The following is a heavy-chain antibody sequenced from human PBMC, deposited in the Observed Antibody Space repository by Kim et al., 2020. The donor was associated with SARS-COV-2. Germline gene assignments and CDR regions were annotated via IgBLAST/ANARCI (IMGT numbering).Heavy chain of an antibody. CDR1: GFIFSSHW. J-gene: IGHJ6*02. CDR2: VNSDGNSR. Sequence: RGSLRLSCAASGFIFSSHWMYWVRQDPGKGLVWVSRVNSDGNSRSYADFVKGRFTVSRDNAKNTLYLQMNSLRAEDTAVYYCSRGGGDSDYYSYGMDVWGQGTTVTVSS. D-gene: IGHD4-17*01. V-gene: IGHV3-74*01. CDR3: SRGGGDSDYYSYGMDV.